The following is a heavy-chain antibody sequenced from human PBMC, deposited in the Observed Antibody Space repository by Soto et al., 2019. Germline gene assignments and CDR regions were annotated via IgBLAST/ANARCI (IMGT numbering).Heavy chain of an antibody. D-gene: IGHD1-26*01. CDR3: AREEGLLNWFDP. CDR2: ISSSSSSI. CDR1: GFTFSSYS. J-gene: IGHJ5*02. Sequence: EVQLVESGGGLVQPGGSLRLSCAASGFTFSSYSMKWVRQAPGKGLEWVSYISSSSSSIYYADSVKGGFTISRDNAKNSLYLQMNSPRAEDTAVYYCAREEGLLNWFDPLGQGTLVTVSS. V-gene: IGHV3-48*01.